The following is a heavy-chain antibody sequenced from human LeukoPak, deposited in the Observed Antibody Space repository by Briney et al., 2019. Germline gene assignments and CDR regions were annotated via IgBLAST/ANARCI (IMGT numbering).Heavy chain of an antibody. V-gene: IGHV1-2*02. CDR3: ARTDSLIGRLGPHDPSRSRFVFYLLY. J-gene: IGHJ4*02. CDR2: INPNSGGT. CDR1: GYTFTGYY. D-gene: IGHD3/OR15-3a*01. Sequence: GASVKVSCKASGYTFTGYYMHWVRQAPGQGLEWMGWINPNSGGTNYAQKFQGRVTMTRDTSISTAYMELSRLRSDDTAVYYCARTDSLIGRLGPHDPSRSRFVFYLLYWGQGTLVTVSS.